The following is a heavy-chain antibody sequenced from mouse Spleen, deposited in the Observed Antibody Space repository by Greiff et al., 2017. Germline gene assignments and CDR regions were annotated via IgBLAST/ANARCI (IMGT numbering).Heavy chain of an antibody. V-gene: IGHV1-64*01. CDR1: GYTFTSYW. CDR2: IHPNSGST. CDR3: ARNIGSSYGGFAY. D-gene: IGHD1-1*01. Sequence: VQLQQPGAELVKPGASVKLSCKASGYTFTSYWMHWVKQRPGQGLEWIGMIHPNSGSTNYNEKFKSKATLTVDKSSSTAYMQLSSLTSEDSAVYYCARNIGSSYGGFAYWGQGTLVTVSA. J-gene: IGHJ3*01.